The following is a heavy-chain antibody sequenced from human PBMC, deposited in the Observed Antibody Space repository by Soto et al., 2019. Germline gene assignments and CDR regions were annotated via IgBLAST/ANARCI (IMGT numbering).Heavy chain of an antibody. CDR2: IYYSGSA. V-gene: IGHV4-31*03. CDR1: GASISRGAYY. D-gene: IGHD7-27*01. Sequence: QVPLQESGPGLVKPSQTLSLTCSVSGASISRGAYYWTWIRQHPGKGLEWIGNIYYSGSAYYNPSLKSRITISVDTSKNQFSLKLSSVTAADSAVYYCARGVLANWGPENWFDPWGQGTLVTVSS. J-gene: IGHJ5*02. CDR3: ARGVLANWGPENWFDP.